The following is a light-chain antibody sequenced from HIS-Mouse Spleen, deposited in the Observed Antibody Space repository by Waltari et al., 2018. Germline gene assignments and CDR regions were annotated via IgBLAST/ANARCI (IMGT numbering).Light chain of an antibody. Sequence: QSALTQPASVSGSPGQPITISCTGTSSDVGSYNLVSWYQQHPGKAPKLMIYEGSNRPSGVSNRFSGSKSGNTASLTISGLQAEDEADYYCCSYAGSSTFEVFGGGTKLTVL. CDR2: EGS. CDR3: CSYAGSSTFEV. V-gene: IGLV2-23*03. CDR1: SSDVGSYNL. J-gene: IGLJ2*01.